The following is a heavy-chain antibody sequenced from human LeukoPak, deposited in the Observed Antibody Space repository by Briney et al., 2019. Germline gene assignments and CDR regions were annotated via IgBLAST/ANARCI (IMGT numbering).Heavy chain of an antibody. V-gene: IGHV3-9*01. CDR2: ISWNSGGI. Sequence: GGSLRLSCAGSGFIFNNYAMHWVRQAPGKGLEWVSGISWNSGGIGYADSVKGRFTISRDNAKKSLYLQMNSLRTEDTALYYCARAVAVAGTNPFDYWGQGTLVTVSS. CDR3: ARAVAVAGTNPFDY. J-gene: IGHJ4*02. CDR1: GFIFNNYA. D-gene: IGHD6-19*01.